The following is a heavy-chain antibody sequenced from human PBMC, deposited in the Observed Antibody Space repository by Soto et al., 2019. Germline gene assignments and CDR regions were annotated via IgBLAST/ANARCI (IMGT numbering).Heavy chain of an antibody. CDR1: GYTFTSYY. CDR2: INPSGGST. D-gene: IGHD6-13*01. Sequence: ASVKVSCKASGYTFTSYYMHWVRQAPGQGLEWMGIINPSGGSTSYAQKFQGRVTMTRDTSTSTVYMELSSLRSEDTAVYYCAGPRQQLATVLYYQYGMDVWGQGTTVTVSS. V-gene: IGHV1-46*01. CDR3: AGPRQQLATVLYYQYGMDV. J-gene: IGHJ6*02.